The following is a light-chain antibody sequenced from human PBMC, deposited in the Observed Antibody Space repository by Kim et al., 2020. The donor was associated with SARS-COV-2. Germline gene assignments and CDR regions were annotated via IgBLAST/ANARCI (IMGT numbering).Light chain of an antibody. Sequence: VTISYTGSSSNIGAGYDVHWYQQLPGTAPKLLIYGNSNRPSGVPDRFSGSKSGTSASLAITGLQAEDEADYYCQSNDSSLSGSGVFGTGTKVTVL. CDR2: GNS. J-gene: IGLJ1*01. V-gene: IGLV1-40*01. CDR3: QSNDSSLSGSGV. CDR1: SSNIGAGYD.